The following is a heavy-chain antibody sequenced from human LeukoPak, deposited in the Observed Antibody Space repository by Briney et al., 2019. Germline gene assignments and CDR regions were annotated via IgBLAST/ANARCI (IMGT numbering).Heavy chain of an antibody. CDR2: IPYDGSNK. D-gene: IGHD3-22*01. J-gene: IGHJ5*02. V-gene: IGHV3-30*02. CDR1: GFTFSNYG. CDR3: AKDKSQYYDSSGSTFDP. Sequence: GGSLRLSCAAPGFTFSNYGMHWVRQAPGKGLEWVAYIPYDGSNKYYADSVKGRFTISRDNSKNTLYLQMNSLRAEDTAVYYCAKDKSQYYDSSGSTFDPWGQGTLVTVSS.